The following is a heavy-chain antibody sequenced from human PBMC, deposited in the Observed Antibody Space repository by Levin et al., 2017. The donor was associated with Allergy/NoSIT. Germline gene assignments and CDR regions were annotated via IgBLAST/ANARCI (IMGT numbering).Heavy chain of an antibody. CDR1: GVSIRSYY. CDR3: VRGGGGAYQFDP. CDR2: ILASGST. V-gene: IGHV4-4*07. D-gene: IGHD1-26*01. Sequence: SQTLSLPCTVSGVSIRSYYWTWLRQPAGKGLEWIGRILASGSTNYNPSLKSRVTMSVDTSKDQFSLNLSSATAADTAVYYCVRGGGGAYQFDPWGQGTLVTVSS. J-gene: IGHJ5*01.